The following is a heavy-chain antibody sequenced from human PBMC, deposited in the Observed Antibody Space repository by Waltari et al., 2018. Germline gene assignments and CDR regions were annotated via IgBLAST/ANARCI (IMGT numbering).Heavy chain of an antibody. J-gene: IGHJ4*02. D-gene: IGHD6-19*01. CDR1: GGSISSRNW. CDR3: ASSSGWSIY. CDR2: IYHSGRT. V-gene: IGHV4-4*02. Sequence: QLQLQESGPGLVKPSGTLSLTCAVSGGSISSRNWWSWVRQPPGKGLEWIGEIYHSGRTNYNPALKSRDTISGDKSKNQFALKLSSVTAADTAVYYCASSSGWSIYWGQGTLVTVSS.